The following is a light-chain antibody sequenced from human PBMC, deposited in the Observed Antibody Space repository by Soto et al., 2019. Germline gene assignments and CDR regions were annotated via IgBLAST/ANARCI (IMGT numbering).Light chain of an antibody. V-gene: IGLV2-8*01. Sequence: QSALTQPPSASGSPGQSVTISCTGTSSDIGGYNYVSWYQQYPGKAPKLIIYEVAKRPSGVPDRFSASKSANTASLTVSGLQAEDEADYYCSSYGGNNNVVFGGGTKVTVL. J-gene: IGLJ3*02. CDR2: EVA. CDR3: SSYGGNNNVV. CDR1: SSDIGGYNY.